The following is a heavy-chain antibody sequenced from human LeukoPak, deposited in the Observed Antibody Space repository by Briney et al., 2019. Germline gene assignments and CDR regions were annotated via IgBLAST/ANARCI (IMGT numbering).Heavy chain of an antibody. CDR3: AQGDMITFGGVIVSLHFDY. D-gene: IGHD3-16*02. J-gene: IGHJ4*02. CDR2: INPNSGGT. Sequence: GASVTVSFTASGYTFTFYYMHWVRQAPGQGLEWMGWINPNSGGTNYAQKFQGRVTMTRDTSISTAYMELSRLRSDDTAVYYCAQGDMITFGGVIVSLHFDYWGQGTLVTVSS. V-gene: IGHV1-2*02. CDR1: GYTFTFYY.